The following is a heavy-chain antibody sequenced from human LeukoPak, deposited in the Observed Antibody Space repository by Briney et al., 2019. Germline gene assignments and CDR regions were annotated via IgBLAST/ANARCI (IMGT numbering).Heavy chain of an antibody. D-gene: IGHD2-15*01. CDR1: GYTFTGYY. Sequence: ASVKVSCKASGYTFTGYYMHWVRQAPGQGLEWMGWINPNSGGTNYAQKFQGRVTMTRDTSIGTAYMELSRLRSDDTAVYYCAREELEWEYCSGGSCFFGYWGQGTLVTVSS. CDR2: INPNSGGT. CDR3: AREELEWEYCSGGSCFFGY. J-gene: IGHJ4*02. V-gene: IGHV1-2*02.